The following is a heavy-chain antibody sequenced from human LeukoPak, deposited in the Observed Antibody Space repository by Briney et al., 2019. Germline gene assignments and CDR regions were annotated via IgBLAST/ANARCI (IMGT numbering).Heavy chain of an antibody. V-gene: IGHV3-66*01. CDR3: ARGGDYYGSGSYYSRYYYYGMDV. Sequence: GGSLRLSCAASGFTVSSNYMRWVRQAPGKGLEWVSVIYSGGSTYYADSVKGRFTISRDNSKNTLYLQMNSLRAEDTAVYYCARGGDYYGSGSYYSRYYYYGMDVWGQGTTVTVSS. J-gene: IGHJ6*02. CDR2: IYSGGST. CDR1: GFTVSSNY. D-gene: IGHD3-10*01.